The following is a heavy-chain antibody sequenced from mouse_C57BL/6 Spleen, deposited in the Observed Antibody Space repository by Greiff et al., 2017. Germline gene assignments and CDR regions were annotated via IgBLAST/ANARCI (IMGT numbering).Heavy chain of an antibody. CDR1: GFSLSTFGMG. Sequence: QVTLKVCGPGILQPSQTLSLTCSFSGFSLSTFGMGVGWIRQPSGKGLEWLAHIWWDDDKYYNPALKSRLTISKDTSKYQVFLKIANVDTADTATYYCARIEGIYDGYPYAMDYWGQGTSVTVSS. CDR3: ARIEGIYDGYPYAMDY. D-gene: IGHD2-3*01. CDR2: IWWDDDK. J-gene: IGHJ4*01. V-gene: IGHV8-8*01.